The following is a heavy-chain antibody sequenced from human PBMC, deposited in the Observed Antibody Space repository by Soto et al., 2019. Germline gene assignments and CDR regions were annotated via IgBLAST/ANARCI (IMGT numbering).Heavy chain of an antibody. V-gene: IGHV5-10-1*01. CDR1: GYSFSTYW. J-gene: IGHJ4*02. CDR2: IDPSDSYT. Sequence: PKISCKGSGYSFSTYWINWVRQMPGKGLEWMGRIDPSDSYTNYSPSFEGHVTMSADKSISTAYLQWSNLKASDTAMYFCAIHYFDPRRAYYTVYRGPGTLLTVFS. D-gene: IGHD3-22*01. CDR3: AIHYFDPRRAYYTVY.